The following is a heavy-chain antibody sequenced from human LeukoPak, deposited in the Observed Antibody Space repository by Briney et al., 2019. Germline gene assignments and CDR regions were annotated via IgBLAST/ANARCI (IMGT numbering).Heavy chain of an antibody. CDR3: ARESRATGYNLFDD. CDR1: GFTFSDYY. J-gene: IGHJ4*02. Sequence: PGGSLRLSCAASGFTFSDYYMSWIRQAPGKGLEWVSYISSGSSSINYADSVKGRFTISRDNAKNSLYLQMNSLRAEDTAVYYCARESRATGYNLFDDWGQGTLVTVSA. V-gene: IGHV3-11*06. CDR2: ISSGSSSI. D-gene: IGHD3-9*01.